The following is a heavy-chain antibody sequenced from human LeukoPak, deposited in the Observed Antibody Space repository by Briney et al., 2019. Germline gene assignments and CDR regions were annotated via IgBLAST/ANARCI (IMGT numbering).Heavy chain of an antibody. Sequence: ASVKVSCKASGYTFTSYGISWVRQAPGQGLEWMGWISAYNGNPNYAQKLQGIVTMTTDTSTSAAYMELRSLRSDDTAVYYCARTYYYDSSGSWFDPWAREPWSPSPQ. CDR3: ARTYYYDSSGSWFDP. J-gene: IGHJ5*02. V-gene: IGHV1-18*01. CDR1: GYTFTSYG. CDR2: ISAYNGNP. D-gene: IGHD3-22*01.